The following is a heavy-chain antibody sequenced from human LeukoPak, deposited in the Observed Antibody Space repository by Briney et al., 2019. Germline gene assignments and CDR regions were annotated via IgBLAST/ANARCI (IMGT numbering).Heavy chain of an antibody. D-gene: IGHD3-9*01. CDR2: IYSSGST. Sequence: PSETLSLTCAVSTDSFLNYYWNWVRQPPGKGLEWIAYIYSSGSTNYNPSLKSRVTISKDTSKNQFSLNLSSVTAADTAVYYCVREHDWGDFDFWGQGTLVTVSS. CDR3: VREHDWGDFDF. CDR1: TDSFLNYY. V-gene: IGHV4-59*01. J-gene: IGHJ4*02.